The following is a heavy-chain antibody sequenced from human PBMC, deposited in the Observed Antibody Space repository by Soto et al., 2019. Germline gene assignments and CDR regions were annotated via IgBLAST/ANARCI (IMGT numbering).Heavy chain of an antibody. CDR3: ARGLDDFWKGFDY. Sequence: RGSLRLSCAASGFTFSNYWMNWVRQAPGGGLEWVANIKQDGIDQYYVDSVKGRFTISRDNAKNSLYLQMNSLRAEDTAVYYCARGLDDFWKGFDYWGQGTLVTVSS. J-gene: IGHJ4*02. CDR1: GFTFSNYW. CDR2: IKQDGIDQ. D-gene: IGHD3-3*01. V-gene: IGHV3-7*01.